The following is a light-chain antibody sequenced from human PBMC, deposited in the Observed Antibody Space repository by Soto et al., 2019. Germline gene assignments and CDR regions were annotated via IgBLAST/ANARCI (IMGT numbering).Light chain of an antibody. J-gene: IGLJ2*01. CDR2: GNT. CDR1: SSNIGAGYD. Sequence: QSVLTQPPSVSGAPGPRVTISCTGRSSNIGAGYDVHWYQQLPGRAPKLLIYGNTNRPSGVPDRFSGSKSGTSASLAITGLQAEDEADYYCLSFDSSLSVVFGGGTQLTVL. CDR3: LSFDSSLSVV. V-gene: IGLV1-40*01.